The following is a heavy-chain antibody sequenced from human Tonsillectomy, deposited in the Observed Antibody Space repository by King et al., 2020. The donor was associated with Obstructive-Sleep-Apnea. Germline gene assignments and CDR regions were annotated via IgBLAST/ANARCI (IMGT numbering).Heavy chain of an antibody. CDR2: IIPIFCTA. D-gene: IGHD3-22*01. Sequence: QLVQSGAEVKKPGSSVKVSCKASGGTFSSYAISWVRQAPGQGLEWMGWIIPIFCTANYAQKFQGRVTITADESTSTAYMELSSLRSEDTAVYYCARDSQPYYYDSSGYDYWGQGTLVTVSS. J-gene: IGHJ4*02. CDR3: ARDSQPYYYDSSGYDY. CDR1: GGTFSSYA. V-gene: IGHV1-69*01.